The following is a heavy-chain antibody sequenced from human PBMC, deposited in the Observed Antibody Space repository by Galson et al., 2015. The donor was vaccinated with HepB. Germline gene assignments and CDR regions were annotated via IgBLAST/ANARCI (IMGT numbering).Heavy chain of an antibody. Sequence: SLRLSCAASGFTFSSYGMHWVRQAPGKGLEWVAVISYDGSNKYYADSVKGRFTISRDNSKNTLYLQMNSLRAEDTAVYYCAKDSSYGSLDIWGQGTMVTVSS. CDR3: AKDSSYGSLDI. V-gene: IGHV3-30*18. CDR2: ISYDGSNK. CDR1: GFTFSSYG. J-gene: IGHJ3*02. D-gene: IGHD5-18*01.